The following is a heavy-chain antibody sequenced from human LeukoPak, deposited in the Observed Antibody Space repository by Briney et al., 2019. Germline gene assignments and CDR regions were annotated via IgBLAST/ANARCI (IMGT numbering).Heavy chain of an antibody. Sequence: GGSLRLSCAASGFTFSSYALHWVRQAPGKGLEWVAVLSYDGGNKYYADSVKGRFTISRDNSKNTLFLHVNSLRAEDTAVYYCARDGDIRLWFGEFNPDDAFDIWGQGTMVTVSS. J-gene: IGHJ3*02. CDR3: ARDGDIRLWFGEFNPDDAFDI. CDR1: GFTFSSYA. V-gene: IGHV3-30-3*01. D-gene: IGHD3-10*01. CDR2: LSYDGGNK.